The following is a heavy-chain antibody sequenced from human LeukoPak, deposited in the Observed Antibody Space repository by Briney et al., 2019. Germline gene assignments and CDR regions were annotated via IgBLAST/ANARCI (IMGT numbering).Heavy chain of an antibody. J-gene: IGHJ4*02. CDR2: ISSSSSYI. CDR1: GFTFSSYA. D-gene: IGHD2-2*02. CDR3: ARAGAIRTIDY. V-gene: IGHV3-21*01. Sequence: PGGSLRLSCAASGFTFSSYAMSWVRQAPGKGLEWVSSISSSSSYIYYADSVKGRFTISRDNAKNSLYLQMNSLRAEDTAVYYCARAGAIRTIDYWGQGTLVTVSS.